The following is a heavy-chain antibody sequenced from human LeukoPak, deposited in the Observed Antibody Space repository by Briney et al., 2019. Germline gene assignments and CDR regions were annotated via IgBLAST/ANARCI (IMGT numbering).Heavy chain of an antibody. Sequence: SETLSLTCTVSGGSISSSSYYWGWIRQPPGKGLEWIGSIYYSGSTYYNPSLKSRVTISVDTSKSQFSLKLSSVTAADTAVYYCARRYYDFWSGYYDYWGQGTLVTVSS. D-gene: IGHD3-3*01. V-gene: IGHV4-39*01. CDR2: IYYSGST. CDR3: ARRYYDFWSGYYDY. CDR1: GGSISSSSYY. J-gene: IGHJ4*02.